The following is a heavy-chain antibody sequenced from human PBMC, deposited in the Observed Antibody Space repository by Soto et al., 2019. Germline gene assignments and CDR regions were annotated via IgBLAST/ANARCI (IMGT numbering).Heavy chain of an antibody. CDR3: ARHRGYYDILTGYYTELNFDY. CDR1: GGSISSSSYY. V-gene: IGHV4-39*01. J-gene: IGHJ4*02. D-gene: IGHD3-9*01. CDR2: IYYSGGT. Sequence: SETLSLTCTVSGGSISSSSYYWGWIRQPPGKGLEWIASIYYSGGTYYNPSLKSRVTISVDTSKNQFSLKLSSVTAADTAVYYCARHRGYYDILTGYYTELNFDYWGQGTLVTVS.